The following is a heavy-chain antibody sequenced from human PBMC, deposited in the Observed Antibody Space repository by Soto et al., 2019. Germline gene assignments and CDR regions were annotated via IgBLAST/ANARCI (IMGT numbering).Heavy chain of an antibody. J-gene: IGHJ6*02. CDR3: ARDRGTGYSSSWGGYYYYGMDV. CDR1: GYTFTGYY. Sequence: QVQLVQSGAEVKKPGASVKVSCKASGYTFTGYYMHWVRQAPGQGLEWMGWINPNSGGTNYAQKFQGWVTMTRDTSISTAYMELSRLRSDDTAVYYCARDRGTGYSSSWGGYYYYGMDVWGQGTTVTVSS. CDR2: INPNSGGT. D-gene: IGHD6-13*01. V-gene: IGHV1-2*04.